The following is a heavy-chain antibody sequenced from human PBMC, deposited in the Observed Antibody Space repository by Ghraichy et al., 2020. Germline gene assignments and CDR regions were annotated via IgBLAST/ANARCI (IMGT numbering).Heavy chain of an antibody. Sequence: GGSLRLSCAASGFTFSSYEMNWVRQAPGKGLEWVSYISSSGGTIYYEDSVKGRFTISRDNAKNSLFLQMNSLRAEDTAVYYCAREKKVDTGFDYWGQGTLVTVSS. V-gene: IGHV3-48*03. CDR3: AREKKVDTGFDY. D-gene: IGHD5-18*01. CDR1: GFTFSSYE. CDR2: ISSSGGTI. J-gene: IGHJ4*02.